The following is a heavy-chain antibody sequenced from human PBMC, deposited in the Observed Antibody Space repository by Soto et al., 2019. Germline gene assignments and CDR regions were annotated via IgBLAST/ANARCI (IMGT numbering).Heavy chain of an antibody. J-gene: IGHJ6*02. CDR2: IIPIFGTA. D-gene: IGHD3-3*01. V-gene: IGHV1-69*13. CDR3: ARHTYYDFWSGYYTPHYYYYGMDF. CDR1: GGTFSSYA. Sequence: SVKVSCKASGGTFSSYAISWVRQAPGQGLEWMGGIIPIFGTANYAQKFQGRVTITADESTSTAYMELSSLRSEDTAVYYCARHTYYDFWSGYYTPHYYYYGMDFWGQGTTVTVSS.